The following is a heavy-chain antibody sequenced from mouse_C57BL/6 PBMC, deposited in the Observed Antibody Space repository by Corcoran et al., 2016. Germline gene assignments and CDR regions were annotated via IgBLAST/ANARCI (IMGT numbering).Heavy chain of an antibody. J-gene: IGHJ2*01. V-gene: IGHV14-1*01. Sequence: EVQLQQSGAELVRPGASVKLSCTASGFNIKDYYMHWVKQRPEQGLEWIGRIDPEDGDTEYAPKFQGKATMTADTSSNTAYLQLSSLTSEDTAFYSCTTYDYSNYFDYWGQGTTLTVSS. CDR1: GFNIKDYY. CDR3: TTYDYSNYFDY. D-gene: IGHD2-4*01. CDR2: IDPEDGDT.